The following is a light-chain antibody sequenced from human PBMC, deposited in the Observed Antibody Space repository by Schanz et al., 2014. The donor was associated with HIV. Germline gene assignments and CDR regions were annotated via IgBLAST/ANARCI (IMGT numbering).Light chain of an antibody. CDR1: QRLSSSY. CDR2: ATS. Sequence: EIVLTQSPGTLSLSPGGRATLSCGASQRLSSSYLAWYQQKRDQPPRLVIYATSTRAAGIPDRFSGTGSGTDFTLTISRLEPEDFAVYYCQHYVNSPQTFGQGTKVEIK. V-gene: IGKV3-20*01. CDR3: QHYVNSPQT. J-gene: IGKJ1*01.